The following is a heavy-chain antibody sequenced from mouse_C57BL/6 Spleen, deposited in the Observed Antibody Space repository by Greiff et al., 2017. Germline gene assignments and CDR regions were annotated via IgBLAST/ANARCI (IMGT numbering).Heavy chain of an antibody. CDR2: IWGVGST. D-gene: IGHD1-1*01. CDR1: GFSLTSYG. CDR3: ARDYEGAMDY. Sequence: QVQLQQSGPGLVAPSQSLSITCTVSGFSLTSYGVDWVRQSPGKGLEWLGVIWGVGSTNYNSALKSRLSISKDNSKSQVFLKMNSLQTDDTAMYYCARDYEGAMDYWGQGTSVTVSS. J-gene: IGHJ4*01. V-gene: IGHV2-6*01.